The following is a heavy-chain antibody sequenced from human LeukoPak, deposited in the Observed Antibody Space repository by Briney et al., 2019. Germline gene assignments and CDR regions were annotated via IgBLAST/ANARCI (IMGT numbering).Heavy chain of an antibody. V-gene: IGHV4-4*02. J-gene: IGHJ5*02. CDR1: IGSVSNNNW. CDR2: IYHSGST. Sequence: SSETLSLTCTVSIGSVSNNNWWSWVRQPPGKGLEWIGEIYHSGSTNYNPSLKSRVTISVDTSKNQFSLKLSSVTAADTAVYYCARGSGSYYNVLFDPWGQGTLVTVSS. D-gene: IGHD3-10*01. CDR3: ARGSGSYYNVLFDP.